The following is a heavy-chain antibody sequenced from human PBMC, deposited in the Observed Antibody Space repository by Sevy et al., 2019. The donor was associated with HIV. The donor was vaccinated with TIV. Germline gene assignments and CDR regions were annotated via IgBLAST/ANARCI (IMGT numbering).Heavy chain of an antibody. CDR2: IKQDGSGK. V-gene: IGHV3-7*04. D-gene: IGHD3-10*01. J-gene: IGHJ4*02. Sequence: GGSLRLSCAASGFTFSSYWMSWVRQAPGKGLEWVANIKQDGSGKSYVDSVKGRFIISRDNARNSLYLQMNSLRAEDTAVYYCARVVVLWFGEPEYYFDYWGQGTLVTVSS. CDR3: ARVVVLWFGEPEYYFDY. CDR1: GFTFSSYW.